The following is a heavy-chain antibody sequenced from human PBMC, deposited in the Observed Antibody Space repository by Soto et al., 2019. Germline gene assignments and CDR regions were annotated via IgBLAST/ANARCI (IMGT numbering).Heavy chain of an antibody. CDR2: ISGSGGST. CDR1: GFTFSSYA. J-gene: IGHJ6*03. CDR3: ANNYYGSGSTNMDV. V-gene: IGHV3-23*01. D-gene: IGHD3-10*01. Sequence: ESGGGLVQPGGSLRLSCAASGFTFSSYAMSWVRQAPGKGLEWVSAISGSGGSTYYADSVKGRFTISRDNSKNTLYLQMNSLRAEDTAVYYCANNYYGSGSTNMDVWGKGTTVTVSS.